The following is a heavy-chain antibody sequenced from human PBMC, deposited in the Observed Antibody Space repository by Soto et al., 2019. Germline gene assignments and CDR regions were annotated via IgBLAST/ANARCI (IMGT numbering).Heavy chain of an antibody. Sequence: EVQLVESGGGLAKPGGSLRLSCAASGFTFSGYRRTWVRQAPGKGLEWVSSISSSSSYIYYADSVKGRFTISRDNAKNSLYLQMNSLRAEDTAVYYCAREGVQHGSGPYYYYGMDVWGQGTTVTVSS. D-gene: IGHD3-10*01. CDR2: ISSSSSYI. CDR1: GFTFSGYR. CDR3: AREGVQHGSGPYYYYGMDV. V-gene: IGHV3-21*01. J-gene: IGHJ6*02.